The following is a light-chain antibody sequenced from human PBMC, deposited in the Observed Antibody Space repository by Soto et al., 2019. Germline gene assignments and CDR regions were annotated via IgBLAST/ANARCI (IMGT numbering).Light chain of an antibody. CDR2: KSN. CDR3: AAWDDRLNGRV. J-gene: IGLJ3*02. V-gene: IGLV1-44*01. Sequence: QSVLTQPPSASATPGQRVTISCSGSSSNIGSNTVNWYQQLPGTDPKLLIYKSNQRPSGVPDRFSGSKSGTSASLAISGLHYEDEADYYCAAWDDRLNGRVFGGGTKLTVL. CDR1: SSNIGSNT.